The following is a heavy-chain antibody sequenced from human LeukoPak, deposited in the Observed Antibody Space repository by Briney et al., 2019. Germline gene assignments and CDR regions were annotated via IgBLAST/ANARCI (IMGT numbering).Heavy chain of an antibody. D-gene: IGHD2-8*02. Sequence: GASVKASCKASGYTFSSYDINWVRQATGQGLEWMGWMNPSTGNTGYAQKFQGRVTMTRDPSTSTAYMELSSLKSEDTAGYYCARLSETPAFYPGGRYLYLGYWGQGAEVTVSS. J-gene: IGHJ4*02. CDR3: ARLSETPAFYPGGRYLYLGY. V-gene: IGHV1-8*01. CDR2: MNPSTGNT. CDR1: GYTFSSYD.